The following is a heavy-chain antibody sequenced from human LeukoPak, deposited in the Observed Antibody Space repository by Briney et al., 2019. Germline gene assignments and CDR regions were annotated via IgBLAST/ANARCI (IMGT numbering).Heavy chain of an antibody. J-gene: IGHJ4*02. CDR1: GGSISSGGYY. V-gene: IGHV4-31*03. CDR3: ARGPHYYYDSRRYSDY. D-gene: IGHD3-22*01. CDR2: IYYSGST. Sequence: SQTLSLTCTVSGGSISSGGYYWSWIRQHPGKGLEWIGYIYYSGSTYYNPSLKSRVTISVDTSKNQFSLKLSSVTAADTAVYYCARGPHYYYDSRRYSDYWGQGTLVTVSS.